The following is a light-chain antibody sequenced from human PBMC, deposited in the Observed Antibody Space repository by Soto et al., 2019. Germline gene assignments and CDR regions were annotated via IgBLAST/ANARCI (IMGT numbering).Light chain of an antibody. V-gene: IGLV1-44*01. J-gene: IGLJ2*01. Sequence: QSVLTQPPSASGTPGQRVTISCSGSSSNIGNNTVDWYQQLPGTAPKVLIYSNNQRPSGVPDRFSGSKSGTSASLAVTGLQAEDEATYYCQSYDSSLSAVVFGGGTKLTVL. CDR3: QSYDSSLSAVV. CDR1: SSNIGNNT. CDR2: SNN.